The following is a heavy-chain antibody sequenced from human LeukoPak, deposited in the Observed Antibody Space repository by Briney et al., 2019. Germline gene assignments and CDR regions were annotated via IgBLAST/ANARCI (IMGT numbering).Heavy chain of an antibody. Sequence: ASVKVSCKASGYTFTSYGINWVRQAPGRGLEWMGWISAYNGDTNYAQTFQGRVTLTTDTSTSTAYMELTSLRPGDTAVYYCARGMEIAASNWFDPWGQGTLVTVSS. D-gene: IGHD6-25*01. J-gene: IGHJ5*02. V-gene: IGHV1-18*01. CDR1: GYTFTSYG. CDR3: ARGMEIAASNWFDP. CDR2: ISAYNGDT.